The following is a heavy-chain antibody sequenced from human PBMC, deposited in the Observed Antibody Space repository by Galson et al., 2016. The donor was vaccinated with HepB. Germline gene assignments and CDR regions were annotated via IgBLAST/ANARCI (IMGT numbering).Heavy chain of an antibody. Sequence: SLRLSCAASGFTFSTYGMHWVRQARGKGLEWVAAIWCDGSDKNYADSVKGRFTISRDNSKNTLYLQMNSLRAEDTAIYYCAREPVRYSGYGFGYFGHWGQGTLVTVSS. CDR3: AREPVRYSGYGFGYFGH. V-gene: IGHV3-33*01. CDR1: GFTFSTYG. J-gene: IGHJ1*01. CDR2: IWCDGSDK. D-gene: IGHD5-12*01.